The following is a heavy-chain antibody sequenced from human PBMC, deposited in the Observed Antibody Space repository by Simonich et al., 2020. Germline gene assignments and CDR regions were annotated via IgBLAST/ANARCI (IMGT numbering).Heavy chain of an antibody. CDR2: NNPNRGGK. D-gene: IGHD3-9*01. J-gene: IGHJ4*02. V-gene: IGHV1-2*02. Sequence: QVQLVQSGAEVKKPGASVKVSCKASGYTFTGYYMHWVRQAPGQGLEWRGRNNPNRGGKNYEQKFQGRVTMTRDTSISTAYMELSRLRSDDTAVYYCASGWDWVFSHMSDYWGQGTLVTVSS. CDR3: ASGWDWVFSHMSDY. CDR1: GYTFTGYY.